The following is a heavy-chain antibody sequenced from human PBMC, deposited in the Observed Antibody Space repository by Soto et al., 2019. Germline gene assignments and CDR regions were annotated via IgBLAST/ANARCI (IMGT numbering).Heavy chain of an antibody. D-gene: IGHD2-15*01. V-gene: IGHV4-4*02. Sequence: QVQLQESGPGLVKPSGTLSLTCAVSGASISSSDWWNWVRQPPGKGLEWIGQIYHSGSTNYNPSLKSRVTISVDKSKNQFSLNLSSVTAADTAVYYCARVGRGYCSGGSCYSGLYGLDVWGQGTTVTVSS. CDR3: ARVGRGYCSGGSCYSGLYGLDV. CDR2: IYHSGST. J-gene: IGHJ6*02. CDR1: GASISSSDW.